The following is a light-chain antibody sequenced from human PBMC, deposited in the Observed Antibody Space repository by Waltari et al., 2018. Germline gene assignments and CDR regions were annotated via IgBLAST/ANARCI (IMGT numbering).Light chain of an antibody. CDR1: SGHSSNV. J-gene: IGLJ3*02. Sequence: QLVLTQSPSASASLGASVKLTCTLSSGHSSNVIAWLQQQPEKGPRYLMKVNSDGSHSKGDKIPDRFPGSSSGAEHYLTISSLQSEDEADYYCQTGGHGTWVFGGGTKLTVL. CDR3: QTGGHGTWV. CDR2: VNSDGSH. V-gene: IGLV4-69*01.